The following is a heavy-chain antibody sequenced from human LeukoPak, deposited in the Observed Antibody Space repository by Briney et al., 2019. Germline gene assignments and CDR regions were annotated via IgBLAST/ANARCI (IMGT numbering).Heavy chain of an antibody. CDR1: GGSITSSNW. V-gene: IGHV4-4*02. D-gene: IGHD1-26*01. Sequence: AETLSLTCAVSGGSITSSNWWNWVRQPPGKGLEWIGEIYHSGSTNYNSSLKSRLTISVDKSKNQFSLKLSSVTAADTAVYYCARIQGGTRVSDFWGQGTLVTVSS. CDR3: ARIQGGTRVSDF. CDR2: IYHSGST. J-gene: IGHJ4*02.